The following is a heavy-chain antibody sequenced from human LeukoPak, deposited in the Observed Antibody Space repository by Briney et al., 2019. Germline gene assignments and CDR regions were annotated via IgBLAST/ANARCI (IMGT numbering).Heavy chain of an antibody. CDR2: INPNSGGT. CDR1: GYTFTGYY. CDR3: AREIVRSGSYYVF. J-gene: IGHJ4*02. D-gene: IGHD3-10*01. V-gene: IGHV1-2*02. Sequence: WASVKVSCKASGYTFTGYYMHWVRQAPGQGLEWMGWINPNSGGTNYAQKFQGRVTMTRDTSISTAYMELSRLRSDDTAVYYCAREIVRSGSYYVFWGQGTLVTVSS.